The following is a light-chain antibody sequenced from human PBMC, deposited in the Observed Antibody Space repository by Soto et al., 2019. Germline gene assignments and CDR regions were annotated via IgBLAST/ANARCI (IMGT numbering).Light chain of an antibody. Sequence: QSALTQPASVSGSPGQSITISCTGTSSDVGDYNYVSWYKQQPGKAPKLMIYDVNNRPSGVSNRFSGSKSGNTASLTISGLQAEDESDYYCSSYTTGSPYVVFGGGTKLTVL. CDR2: DVN. CDR3: SSYTTGSPYVV. V-gene: IGLV2-14*01. J-gene: IGLJ2*01. CDR1: SSDVGDYNY.